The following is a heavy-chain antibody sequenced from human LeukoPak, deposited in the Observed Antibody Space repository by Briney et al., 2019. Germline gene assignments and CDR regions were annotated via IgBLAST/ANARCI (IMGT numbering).Heavy chain of an antibody. CDR3: AREPSITMVRGVIIP. D-gene: IGHD3-10*01. CDR1: GYTFTSYA. Sequence: ASVKVSCKASGYTFTSYAMNWVRQAPGQGLEWMGWINTNTGNPTYAQGFTGRFVFSLDTSVSTAYLQISSLKAEDTAVYYCAREPSITMVRGVIIPWGQGTLVTVSS. CDR2: INTNTGNP. J-gene: IGHJ5*02. V-gene: IGHV7-4-1*02.